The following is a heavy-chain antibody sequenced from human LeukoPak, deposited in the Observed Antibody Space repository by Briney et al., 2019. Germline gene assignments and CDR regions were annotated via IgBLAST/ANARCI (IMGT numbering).Heavy chain of an antibody. CDR1: GGSISSGGYS. Sequence: PSQTLSLTCAVSGGSISSGGYSWSWIRQPPGKGREWIGYIYHSGSTYYNPSLKSRVTISVDRSKNQFSLKLSSVTAADTAVYYCARGDFAGYSGPLGSWGQGTLVTVSS. CDR3: ARGDFAGYSGPLGS. J-gene: IGHJ4*02. V-gene: IGHV4-30-2*01. CDR2: IYHSGST. D-gene: IGHD5-12*01.